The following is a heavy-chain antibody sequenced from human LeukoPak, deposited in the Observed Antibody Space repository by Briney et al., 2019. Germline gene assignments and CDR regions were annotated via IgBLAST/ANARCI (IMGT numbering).Heavy chain of an antibody. D-gene: IGHD3-10*01. CDR3: AKDRAVSYYGSVSHLDY. CDR2: IYSGGST. J-gene: IGHJ4*02. CDR1: GFTVSSNY. Sequence: GGSLRLSCAASGFTVSSNYMSWVRQAPGKGLEWVSIIYSGGSTFYADSVKGRFTISRDNSKNTLYLQMNSLRAEDTAVYYCAKDRAVSYYGSVSHLDYWGQGTLVTVSS. V-gene: IGHV3-53*05.